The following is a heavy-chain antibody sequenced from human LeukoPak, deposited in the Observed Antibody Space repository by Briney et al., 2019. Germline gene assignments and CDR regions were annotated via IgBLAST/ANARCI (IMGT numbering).Heavy chain of an antibody. D-gene: IGHD3-22*01. J-gene: IGHJ4*02. CDR2: FDPEDGET. CDR3: ATARQYYYDSSGHPYFDY. CDR1: GYTLTELS. V-gene: IGHV1-24*01. Sequence: ASVKVSCKFSGYTLTELSMHWVRQAPGKGLEWMGGFDPEDGETIYAQKFQGRVTMTEDTSTDTDYMELSSLRSEDTAVYYCATARQYYYDSSGHPYFDYWGQGTLVTVSS.